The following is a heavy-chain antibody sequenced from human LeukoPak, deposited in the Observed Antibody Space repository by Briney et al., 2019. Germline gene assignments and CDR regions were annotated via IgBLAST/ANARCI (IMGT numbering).Heavy chain of an antibody. CDR2: ISRTSGTI. V-gene: IGHV3-48*02. CDR3: AREYYYNYYGMDV. J-gene: IGHJ6*02. CDR1: GFTFSSYA. Sequence: PGGSLRLSCAASGFTFSSYAMSWVRQAPGKALEWVSYISRTSGTIYYADSVKGRFTISRDNAKNSLYLQMNSLRDEDTAVYYCAREYYYNYYGMDVWGQGTTVTVSS.